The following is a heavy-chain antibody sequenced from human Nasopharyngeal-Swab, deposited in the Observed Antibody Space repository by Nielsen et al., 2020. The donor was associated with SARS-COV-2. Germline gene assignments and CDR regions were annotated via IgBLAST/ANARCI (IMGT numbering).Heavy chain of an antibody. CDR2: ISYDGSNK. CDR3: ARPYSGSYFHGMDV. V-gene: IGHV3-30-3*01. D-gene: IGHD1-26*01. Sequence: VRQAPGKGLEWVAVISYDGSNKYYADSVKGRFTISRDNSKNTLYLQMNSLRAEDTAVYYCARPYSGSYFHGMDVWGQGTTATVSS. J-gene: IGHJ6*02.